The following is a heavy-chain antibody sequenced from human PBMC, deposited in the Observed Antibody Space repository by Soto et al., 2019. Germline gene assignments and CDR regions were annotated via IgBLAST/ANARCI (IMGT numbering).Heavy chain of an antibody. J-gene: IGHJ4*02. V-gene: IGHV1-69*01. D-gene: IGHD6-13*01. CDR2: IIPIFGTA. CDR3: ASPTPYSSSWYYFDY. CDR1: GGTFSSYA. Sequence: QVQLVQSGAEVKKPGSSVKVSCTASGGTFSSYAISWVRQAPGQGLDWMGGIIPIFGTANYAQKFQGRVTITADESTSTAYRELSSLRSEDTAVYSCASPTPYSSSWYYFDYWGQGTLVTVSS.